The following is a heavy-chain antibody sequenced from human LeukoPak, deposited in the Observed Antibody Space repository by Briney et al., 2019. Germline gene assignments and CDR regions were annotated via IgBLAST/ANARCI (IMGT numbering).Heavy chain of an antibody. Sequence: GGSLRLSCVGAGFTFSNSEMNWVRQAPGKGLEWVSYISGAGKTIYYADSVKGRFTISRDNAKNSLYLQMNSLRVEDTAVYYCARVIPPGRAAAGSFDYWGQGMLVTVSS. CDR2: ISGAGKTI. J-gene: IGHJ4*02. V-gene: IGHV3-48*03. D-gene: IGHD6-13*01. CDR3: ARVIPPGRAAAGSFDY. CDR1: GFTFSNSE.